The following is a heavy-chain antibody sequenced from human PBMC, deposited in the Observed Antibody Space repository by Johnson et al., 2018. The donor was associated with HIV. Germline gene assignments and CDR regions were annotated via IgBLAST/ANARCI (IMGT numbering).Heavy chain of an antibody. CDR1: GFTFNRYG. D-gene: IGHD1-26*01. CDR3: AGDGAIAGAATEALDL. CDR2: TSFDERGK. V-gene: IGHV3-30*04. J-gene: IGHJ3*01. Sequence: QMQLVESGGGVVQPGRSLRLACVASGFTFNRYGLHWVRQAPGKGLEWVATTSFDERGKHYTDSVKGRFTISRDNSKNALYLQLNSLRPEDTAVYYCAGDGAIAGAATEALDLWGQGTMVIVSS.